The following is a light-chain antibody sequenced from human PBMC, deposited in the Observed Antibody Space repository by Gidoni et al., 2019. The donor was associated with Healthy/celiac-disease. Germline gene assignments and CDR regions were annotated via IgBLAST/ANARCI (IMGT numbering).Light chain of an antibody. CDR1: SSNIGSNY. J-gene: IGLJ1*01. CDR2: SNK. Sequence: QSVLTHPPSASRHPGQRVTISCSGSSSNIGSNYVYWYQQLTGTAPKLLIYSNKQRPSGVPDRFSGSKSGTSASLAISGLRSEDEADYYCAAWDDSLSGRYVFGTGTKVTVL. V-gene: IGLV1-47*02. CDR3: AAWDDSLSGRYV.